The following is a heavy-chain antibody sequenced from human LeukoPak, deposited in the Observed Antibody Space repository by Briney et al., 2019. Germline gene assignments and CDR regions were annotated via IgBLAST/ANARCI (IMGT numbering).Heavy chain of an antibody. J-gene: IGHJ4*02. CDR1: GFTFSSYS. CDR3: ARDYKDSSGWYSY. Sequence: PGGSLRLSCAASGFTFSSYSMNWVRQAPGKGLEWVSSISSSSSYIYYADSVKGRFTISRDNSKNTLYLQMNSLRAEDTAVYYCARDYKDSSGWYSYWGQGTLVTVSS. V-gene: IGHV3-21*04. CDR2: ISSSSSYI. D-gene: IGHD6-19*01.